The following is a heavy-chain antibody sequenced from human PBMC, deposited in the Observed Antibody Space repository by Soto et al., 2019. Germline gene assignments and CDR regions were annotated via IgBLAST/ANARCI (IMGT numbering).Heavy chain of an antibody. J-gene: IGHJ3*02. CDR2: IKQDGSEK. CDR1: GFTFSSYW. D-gene: IGHD3-3*01. CDR3: ARGTPLMYYDFWSGYLPLDI. V-gene: IGHV3-7*01. Sequence: GGSLRLSCAACGFTFSSYWMSWVRQAPGKGLEWVANIKQDGSEKYYVDSVKGRFTISRDNAKNSLYLQMNSLRAEDTAVYYCARGTPLMYYDFWSGYLPLDIWGQGTMVTVSS.